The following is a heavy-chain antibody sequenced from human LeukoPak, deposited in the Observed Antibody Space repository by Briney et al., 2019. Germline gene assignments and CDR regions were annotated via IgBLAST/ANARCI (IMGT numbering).Heavy chain of an antibody. V-gene: IGHV3-15*01. Sequence: SGGPLRLSCEGSGFNFNDAWVSWIRQAPGKGLEWVGRVRTTAEGETTDYAAPVRGRFIISRDDSKNMVFLQMNRLETEDTAIYYCTAGLGKTDDDSWGQGTLVTVSS. CDR1: GFNFNDAW. J-gene: IGHJ4*02. CDR3: TAGLGKTDDDS. CDR2: VRTTAEGETT. D-gene: IGHD4-11*01.